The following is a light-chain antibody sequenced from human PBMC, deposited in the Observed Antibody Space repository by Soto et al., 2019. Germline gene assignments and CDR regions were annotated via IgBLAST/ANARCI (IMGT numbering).Light chain of an antibody. CDR1: RGHSSYA. V-gene: IGLV4-69*01. J-gene: IGLJ2*01. Sequence: QLVLTQSPSASASLGASAKLTCTLSRGHSSYAIAWHQQKPEKGPRYLMKVNSDGSHSKGDGIPDRFSGSSSGAERYLTISSLQSEDEADYYCQTWGTGIRVFFGGGTKLTVL. CDR3: QTWGTGIRVF. CDR2: VNSDGSH.